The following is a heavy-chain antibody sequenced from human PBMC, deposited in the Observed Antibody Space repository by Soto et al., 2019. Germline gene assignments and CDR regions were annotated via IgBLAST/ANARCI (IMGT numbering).Heavy chain of an antibody. D-gene: IGHD3-3*01. Sequence: EVQLVESGGGLVQPGGSLRLSCATSGFTFSNYWMHWVRQAPGKGPVWVSRINEDESNTNDADSVKGRFTISRDNAKNTLYLQMNSLRAEDTAVYYCARGLFLDYWGQGTRVTVSS. J-gene: IGHJ4*02. CDR1: GFTFSNYW. CDR2: INEDESNT. CDR3: ARGLFLDY. V-gene: IGHV3-74*01.